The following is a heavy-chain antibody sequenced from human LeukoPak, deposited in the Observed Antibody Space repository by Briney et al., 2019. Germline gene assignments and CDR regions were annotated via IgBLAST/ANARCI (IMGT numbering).Heavy chain of an antibody. CDR3: ARVSGAERHSGSYYYYYYGMDV. V-gene: IGHV4-61*08. CDR1: GGSISSGGYS. J-gene: IGHJ6*02. D-gene: IGHD1-26*01. Sequence: SETLSLTCAASGGSISSGGYSWSWIRQPPGKGLEWIGYIYYSGSTNYNPSLKSRVTISVDTSKNQFSLKLSSVTAADTAVYYCARVSGAERHSGSYYYYYYGMDVWGQGTTVTVSS. CDR2: IYYSGST.